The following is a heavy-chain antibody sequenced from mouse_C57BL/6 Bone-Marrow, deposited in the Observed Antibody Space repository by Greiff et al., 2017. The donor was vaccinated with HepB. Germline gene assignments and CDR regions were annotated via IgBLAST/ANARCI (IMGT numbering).Heavy chain of an antibody. CDR2: IRLKSDNYAT. CDR1: GFTFSNYW. D-gene: IGHD2-5*01. J-gene: IGHJ4*01. CDR3: TSYYSNYNAMDY. Sequence: EVKLEESGGGLVQPGGSMKLSCVASGFTFSNYWMNWVRQSPEKGLEWVAQIRLKSDNYATHYAESVKGRFTISRDDSKSSVYLQMNNLRAEDTGIYYCTSYYSNYNAMDYWGQGTSVTVSS. V-gene: IGHV6-3*01.